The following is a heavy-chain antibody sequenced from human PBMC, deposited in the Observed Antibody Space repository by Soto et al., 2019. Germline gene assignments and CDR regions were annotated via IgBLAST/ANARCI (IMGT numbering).Heavy chain of an antibody. CDR1: GYTFTGYY. Sequence: ASVKVSCKASGYTFTGYYMHWVRHAPGQGLEWMGWINPNSGGTNYAQKFQGWVTMTRDTSISTAYMELSRLRSDDTAVYYCARGYCSSTSCYGDYYYGMDVWGQGTTVTVSS. CDR3: ARGYCSSTSCYGDYYYGMDV. J-gene: IGHJ6*02. CDR2: INPNSGGT. V-gene: IGHV1-2*04. D-gene: IGHD2-2*01.